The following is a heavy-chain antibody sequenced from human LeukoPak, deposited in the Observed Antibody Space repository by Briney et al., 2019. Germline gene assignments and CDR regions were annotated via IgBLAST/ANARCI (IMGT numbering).Heavy chain of an antibody. CDR3: AREPGEPTYYDILTGYSFYYYGMDV. CDR2: INSDGSST. V-gene: IGHV3-74*01. CDR1: GFTFSSYW. D-gene: IGHD3-9*01. Sequence: GGSLRLSCAASGFTFSSYWMHWVRQAPGKGLVWVSRINSDGSSTSYADSVKGRFTISRDNAKNTLYLQMNSLRAEDTAVYYCAREPGEPTYYDILTGYSFYYYGMDVWGQETTVTVSS. J-gene: IGHJ6*02.